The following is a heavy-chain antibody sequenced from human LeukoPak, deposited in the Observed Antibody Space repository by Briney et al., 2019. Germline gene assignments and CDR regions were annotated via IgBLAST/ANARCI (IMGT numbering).Heavy chain of an antibody. CDR1: GFPFSSYW. CDR2: IKQDGSKK. D-gene: IGHD5-24*01. CDR3: TRVGYIDEGIDY. V-gene: IGHV3-7*04. Sequence: GRSLRLSCVASGFPFSSYWMTWVRQAPGKGLEWVANIKQDGSKKSYVDSVKGRLTISRDNAKNSPYLQMNSLRAEDTAIYYCTRVGYIDEGIDYWGQGTLVTVSS. J-gene: IGHJ4*02.